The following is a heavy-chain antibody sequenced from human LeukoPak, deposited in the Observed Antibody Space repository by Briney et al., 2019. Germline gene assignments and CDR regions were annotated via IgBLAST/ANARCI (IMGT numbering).Heavy chain of an antibody. CDR3: ARVADYDVLTGYDKYYFDY. V-gene: IGHV3-21*01. Sequence: GGSLRLSCAASGFTFSSCSMNWVRQAPGKGLEWVSSISSSGSYIYYADSVKGRFTISRDNAKNSLYLQMHSLRAEDTAVYYCARVADYDVLTGYDKYYFDYWGQGILVTVSS. D-gene: IGHD3-9*01. J-gene: IGHJ4*02. CDR1: GFTFSSCS. CDR2: ISSSGSYI.